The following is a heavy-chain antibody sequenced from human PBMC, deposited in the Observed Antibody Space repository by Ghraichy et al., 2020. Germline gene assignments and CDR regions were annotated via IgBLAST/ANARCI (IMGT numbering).Heavy chain of an antibody. CDR1: GFTFSTYA. V-gene: IGHV3-23*01. D-gene: IGHD6-13*01. CDR3: ARDREGSSLWVY. CDR2: ISGSGGST. J-gene: IGHJ4*02. Sequence: GGSLRLSCAASGFTFSTYAMSWVRQAPGKGLEWVSAISGSGGSTYYADSVRGRFTISRDNSKNTLYLQLRSLRADDTAVYYCARDREGSSLWVYWGQGALVTVA.